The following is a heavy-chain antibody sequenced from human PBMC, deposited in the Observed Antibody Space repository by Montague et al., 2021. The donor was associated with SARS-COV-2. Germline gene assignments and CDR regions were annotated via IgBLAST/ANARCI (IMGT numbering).Heavy chain of an antibody. CDR1: GFTFSSYA. CDR3: ARDPLLTIFGSYYYYYMDV. CDR2: LSYDGSNK. D-gene: IGHD3-3*01. J-gene: IGHJ6*03. V-gene: IGHV3-30*04. Sequence: SLRLSCAASGFTFSSYAMHWVRQAPGKGLEWVAVLSYDGSNKYYVDSAKGRFTISRDNSKNTLFLQMNSLRAEDTAVYYCARDPLLTIFGSYYYYYMDVWGKGTTVTVSS.